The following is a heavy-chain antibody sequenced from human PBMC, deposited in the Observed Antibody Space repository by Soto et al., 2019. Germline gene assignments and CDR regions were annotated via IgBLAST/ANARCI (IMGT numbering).Heavy chain of an antibody. Sequence: SETLSLTCTVSGGSISSGGYYWSWIRQHPGKGLEWIGYIYYSGSTYYNPSLKSRVTISVDTSKNQFSLKLSSVTAADTAVYYCAASSSWAPNWVDPWGQGTLVTVSS. CDR1: GGSISSGGYY. V-gene: IGHV4-31*03. CDR2: IYYSGST. D-gene: IGHD6-13*01. J-gene: IGHJ5*02. CDR3: AASSSWAPNWVDP.